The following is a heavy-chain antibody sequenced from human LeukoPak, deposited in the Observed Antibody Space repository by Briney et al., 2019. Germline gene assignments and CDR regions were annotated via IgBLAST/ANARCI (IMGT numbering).Heavy chain of an antibody. CDR1: GFTLSSYG. CDR2: IRFDGSNE. CDR3: VRGSLASGVVVYYYYYLDV. Sequence: GGSLRLSCAASGFTLSSYGVHWVRQAPGKGLEWVAFIRFDGSNENYADSVKGRFTISRDTSKNTLYLQMNSLRAEDTAVYYCVRGSLASGVVVYYYYYLDVWGKGTTVTVSS. V-gene: IGHV3-30*02. J-gene: IGHJ6*03. D-gene: IGHD3-3*01.